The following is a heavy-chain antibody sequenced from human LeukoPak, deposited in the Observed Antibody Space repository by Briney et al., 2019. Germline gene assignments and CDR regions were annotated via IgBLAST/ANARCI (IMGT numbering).Heavy chain of an antibody. CDR2: INPNSGGT. D-gene: IGHD3-3*01. V-gene: IGHV1-2*02. Sequence: ASVKVSCKASGYTFTGYYMHWVRQAPGQGLGWMGWINPNSGGTNYAQKFQGRVTMTRDTSISTAYMELSRLRSDDTAVYYCARDRPRRFLEWPPYYFDYWGQGTLVTVSS. CDR3: ARDRPRRFLEWPPYYFDY. J-gene: IGHJ4*02. CDR1: GYTFTGYY.